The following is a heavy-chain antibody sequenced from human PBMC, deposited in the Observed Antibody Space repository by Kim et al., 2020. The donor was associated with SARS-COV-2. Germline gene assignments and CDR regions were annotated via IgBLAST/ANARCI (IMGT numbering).Heavy chain of an antibody. V-gene: IGHV3-74*01. CDR2: RDGRTT. Sequence: RDGRTTPYADSVKRRFTITRDNAKNTVYLQLNSLRVDDAAVYYCVRGMPSYWGQGALVTVSS. CDR3: VRGMPSY. J-gene: IGHJ4*02. D-gene: IGHD2-2*01.